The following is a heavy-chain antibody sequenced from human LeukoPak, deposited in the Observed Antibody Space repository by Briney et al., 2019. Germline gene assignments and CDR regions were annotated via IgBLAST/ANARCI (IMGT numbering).Heavy chain of an antibody. CDR3: ARECSIWFGELFCGMDV. CDR1: GDSVSSNSAA. J-gene: IGHJ6*02. V-gene: IGHV6-1*01. CDR2: TYYRSKWYN. Sequence: SQTLSLTCAISGDSVSSNSAAWNWIRQSPSRGLEWLGRTYYRSKWYNDYAVSVKSRITINPDTPKNQFSLQLNSVTPEDTAVYYCARECSIWFGELFCGMDVWGQGTTVTVSS. D-gene: IGHD3-10*01.